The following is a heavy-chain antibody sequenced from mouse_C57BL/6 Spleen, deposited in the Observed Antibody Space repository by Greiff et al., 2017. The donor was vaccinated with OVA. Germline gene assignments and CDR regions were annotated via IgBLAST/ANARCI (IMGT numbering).Heavy chain of an antibody. J-gene: IGHJ2*01. CDR3: ARSFYYGNYVDFDY. CDR2: INPGSGGT. Sequence: VQLVESGAELVRPGTSVKVSCKASGYAFTNYLIEWVKQRPGQGLEWIGVINPGSGGTNYNEKFKGKATLTADKSSSTAYMQLSSLTSEDSAVYFCARSFYYGNYVDFDYWGQGTTLTVSS. D-gene: IGHD2-1*01. CDR1: GYAFTNYL. V-gene: IGHV1-54*01.